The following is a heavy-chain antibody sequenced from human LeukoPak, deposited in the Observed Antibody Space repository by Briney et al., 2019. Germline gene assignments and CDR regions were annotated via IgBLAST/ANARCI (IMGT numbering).Heavy chain of an antibody. CDR1: GFTFGDYA. Sequence: GGSLRLSRTASGFTFGDYAISWVRQAPGKGLEWVGFIRSKAYGGTTEYAASVKGRFTISRNDSKSIAYLQMNSLKTEDTAVYYCTSWDIAAPPYGGQGTLVTVSS. D-gene: IGHD6-13*01. CDR2: IRSKAYGGTT. CDR3: TSWDIAAPPY. V-gene: IGHV3-49*04. J-gene: IGHJ4*02.